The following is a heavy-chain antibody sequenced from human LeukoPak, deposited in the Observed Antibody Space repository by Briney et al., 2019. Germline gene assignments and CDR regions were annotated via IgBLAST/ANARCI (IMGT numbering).Heavy chain of an antibody. D-gene: IGHD4-23*01. J-gene: IGHJ4*02. CDR2: ISASGGST. CDR1: GFTFSSYG. V-gene: IGHV3-23*01. Sequence: GGSLRLSCAASGFTFSSYGMSWVRQAPGKGLEWVSAISASGGSTYYADSVKGRFTISRDNSKNTLYLQMNSLRAEATAVYYCAKRSDYGGNWNSFDYWGQGTPVTVSS. CDR3: AKRSDYGGNWNSFDY.